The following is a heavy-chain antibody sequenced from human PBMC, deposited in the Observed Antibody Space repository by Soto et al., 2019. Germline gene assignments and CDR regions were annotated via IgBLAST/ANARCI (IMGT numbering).Heavy chain of an antibody. D-gene: IGHD3-10*01. J-gene: IGHJ4*02. CDR1: GYTFTSYG. CDR2: ISAYNGNT. V-gene: IGHV1-18*01. CDR3: SRAYYYGSGGAY. Sequence: QVQLVQSGAEVKKPGASVKVSCKASGYTFTSYGISWVRQAPGQGLEWMGWISAYNGNTNYAQKLQGRVTMTTDTATSTAYMELRSLRADDPAVNFCSRAYYYGSGGAYWGQGTLVTVSS.